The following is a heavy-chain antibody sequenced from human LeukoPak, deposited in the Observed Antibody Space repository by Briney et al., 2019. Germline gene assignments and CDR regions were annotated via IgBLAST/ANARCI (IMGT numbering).Heavy chain of an antibody. CDR3: ASRPRAGIDY. J-gene: IGHJ4*02. CDR2: IYYTVST. V-gene: IGHV4-59*01. Sequence: SETLSLTCTVSGGSIISYSWTWIRQSPGKGLEWIGYIYYTVSTKYNPSLKSRVTISVDTSKNQFSLNMSSVTAADTAVYYCASRPRAGIDYWGQVTLVNVSS. D-gene: IGHD1-14*01. CDR1: GGSIISYS.